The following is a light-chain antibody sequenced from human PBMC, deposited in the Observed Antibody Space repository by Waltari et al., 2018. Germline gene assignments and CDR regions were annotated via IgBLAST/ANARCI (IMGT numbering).Light chain of an antibody. CDR1: QSASTS. CDR2: RAS. V-gene: IGKV3-15*01. CDR3: QQYNIWPWT. J-gene: IGKJ1*01. Sequence: ELVMTQSPATLSVSPGERASLSCRASQSASTSLAWNQQPPGQAPRLLIYRASTRAAGSPDRFSGSGSGTEFTLTISSLQSEDSAIYYCQQYNIWPWTFGQGTKVDIK.